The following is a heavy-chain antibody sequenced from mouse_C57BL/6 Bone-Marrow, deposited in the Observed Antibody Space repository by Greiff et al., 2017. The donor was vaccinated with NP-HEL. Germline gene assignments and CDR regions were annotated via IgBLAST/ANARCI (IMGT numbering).Heavy chain of an antibody. J-gene: IGHJ4*01. CDR1: GYTFTSYW. D-gene: IGHD1-1*01. CDR3: ASRGYYGSRPYYAMDY. Sequence: QVHVKQPGAELVMPGASVKLSCKASGYTFTSYWMHWVKQRPGQGLEWIGEIDPSDSYTNYNQKFKGKSTLTVDKSSSTAYMQLSSLTSEDSAVYYCASRGYYGSRPYYAMDYWGQGTSVTVSS. V-gene: IGHV1-69*01. CDR2: IDPSDSYT.